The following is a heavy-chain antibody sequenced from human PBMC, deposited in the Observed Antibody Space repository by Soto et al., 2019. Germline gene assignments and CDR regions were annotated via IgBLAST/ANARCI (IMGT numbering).Heavy chain of an antibody. D-gene: IGHD3-10*01. CDR2: ISAYNGNT. Sequence: QVQMVQSGTEVKKPGASVKVSCKASGYTFTSYGLSWVRQAPGQGLEWMGWISAYNGNTKYAQKVQDRVTMTTDTPTNTAYMELRSLRSDDTAVYYCVREEEVLRGVASLAYWGQGTLVTVSS. CDR3: VREEEVLRGVASLAY. CDR1: GYTFTSYG. J-gene: IGHJ4*02. V-gene: IGHV1-18*01.